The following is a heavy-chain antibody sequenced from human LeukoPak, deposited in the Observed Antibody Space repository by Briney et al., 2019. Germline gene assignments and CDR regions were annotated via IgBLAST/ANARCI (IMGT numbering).Heavy chain of an antibody. V-gene: IGHV4-39*07. Sequence: PSETLSLTCTVSGGSISSSSYYWGWIRQPPGKGLEWIGSIYYSGSTYYNPSLKSRVTISVDTSKNQFSLKLSSVTAADTAVYYCARVEYSYGTMAWDYWGQGTLVTVSS. D-gene: IGHD5-18*01. CDR2: IYYSGST. CDR3: ARVEYSYGTMAWDY. CDR1: GGSISSSSYY. J-gene: IGHJ4*02.